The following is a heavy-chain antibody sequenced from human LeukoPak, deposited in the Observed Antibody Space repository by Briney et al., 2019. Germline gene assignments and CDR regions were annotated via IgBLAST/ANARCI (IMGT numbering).Heavy chain of an antibody. Sequence: ASVKVSCKASGGTFSSYAISWVRQAPGQGLEWMGGIIPIFGTANYAQKFQGRVTITADESTSTAYMELSSLRSEDTAVYYCARGGGSYAHDAFDIWGQGTMVTVSS. D-gene: IGHD1-26*01. J-gene: IGHJ3*02. V-gene: IGHV1-69*13. CDR2: IIPIFGTA. CDR1: GGTFSSYA. CDR3: ARGGGSYAHDAFDI.